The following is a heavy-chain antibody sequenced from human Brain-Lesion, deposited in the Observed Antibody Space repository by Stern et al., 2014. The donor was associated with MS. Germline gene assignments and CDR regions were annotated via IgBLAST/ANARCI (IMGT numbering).Heavy chain of an antibody. J-gene: IGHJ1*01. CDR2: IRGRGGPT. CDR3: AKWPHHIAVAGTRYFQH. D-gene: IGHD6-19*01. Sequence: DVQLVESGGGLVQPGGSLRLSCAASGFSFSTYALSWVRQTPGKGRQWVSDIRGRGGPTYYADSVKGRFTISRDNSKNTLYLQMDSLRADDTAVYYCAKWPHHIAVAGTRYFQHWGQGTLVTVSS. CDR1: GFSFSTYA. V-gene: IGHV3-23*04.